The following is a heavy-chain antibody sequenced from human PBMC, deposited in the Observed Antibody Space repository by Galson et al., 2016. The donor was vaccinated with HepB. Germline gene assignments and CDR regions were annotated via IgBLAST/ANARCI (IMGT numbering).Heavy chain of an antibody. CDR3: AGPTYGTIYYFDS. CDR1: GYTFSNYG. CDR2: ISAFNGNT. V-gene: IGHV1-18*01. D-gene: IGHD4-17*01. J-gene: IGHJ4*02. Sequence: SVKVSCKASGYTFSNYGINWVRQAPGQGLEWMGWISAFNGNTDYAQNFQDRVTMTTDTSTSTAYMELRSLRSDETAAYYCAGPTYGTIYYFDSWGQGTLVTVSS.